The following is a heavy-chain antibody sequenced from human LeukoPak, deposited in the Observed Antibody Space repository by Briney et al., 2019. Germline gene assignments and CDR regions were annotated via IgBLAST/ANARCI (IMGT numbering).Heavy chain of an antibody. CDR2: ISGSGGST. J-gene: IGHJ4*02. Sequence: QPGGSLRLSCAASGFTFSSYAMSWVRQAPGKGLEWVSAISGSGGSTYYADSVKGRFTISRDNAKNSLYLQMNSLRAEDTAVYYCARRPFRHIEFDYWGQGTLVTVSS. V-gene: IGHV3-23*01. CDR1: GFTFSSYA. CDR3: ARRPFRHIEFDY. D-gene: IGHD2/OR15-2a*01.